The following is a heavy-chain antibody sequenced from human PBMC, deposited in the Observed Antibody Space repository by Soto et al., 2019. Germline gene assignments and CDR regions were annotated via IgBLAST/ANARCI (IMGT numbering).Heavy chain of an antibody. CDR1: GFTFSGSV. D-gene: IGHD3-3*01. J-gene: IGHJ4*02. CDR3: ARGVYDFWSGHPKGLDY. Sequence: GGSLRLSCAASGFTFSGSVMHWVRQASGKGLEWVGRIRSKANNYATAYAVSVKGRFTISRDDSRNTAYLQMNSLKTEDTAVYYCARGVYDFWSGHPKGLDYWGQGTVVTVSS. V-gene: IGHV3-73*01. CDR2: IRSKANNYAT.